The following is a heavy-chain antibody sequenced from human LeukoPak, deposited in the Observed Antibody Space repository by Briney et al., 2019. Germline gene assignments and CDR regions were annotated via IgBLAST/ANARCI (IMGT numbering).Heavy chain of an antibody. CDR2: ISLDGATT. CDR3: AIDLDYYGSGSYYN. CDR1: GFTFSSYA. Sequence: GGSLRLSCAASGFTFSSYAMSWVRQAPGKGLEWVSGISLDGATTYYAGSVEGRFTISRDNSKNTLYLQMNSLRAEDTAVYYCAIDLDYYGSGSYYNWGQGTLVTVSS. V-gene: IGHV3-23*01. J-gene: IGHJ4*02. D-gene: IGHD3-10*01.